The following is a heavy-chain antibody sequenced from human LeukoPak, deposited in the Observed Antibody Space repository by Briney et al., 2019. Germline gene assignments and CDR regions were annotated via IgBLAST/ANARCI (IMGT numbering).Heavy chain of an antibody. Sequence: SETLSLPCAVYGGSFSGYYWSWIRQPPGRGLEWVGEMNHSGSTNYNPSLKSRATIAVDPSKNQFSLKLSSVTAADTAVYYGARVVVNWFDPWGQGTLVTVSS. D-gene: IGHD2-15*01. CDR3: ARVVVNWFDP. J-gene: IGHJ5*02. CDR1: GGSFSGYY. V-gene: IGHV4-34*01. CDR2: MNHSGST.